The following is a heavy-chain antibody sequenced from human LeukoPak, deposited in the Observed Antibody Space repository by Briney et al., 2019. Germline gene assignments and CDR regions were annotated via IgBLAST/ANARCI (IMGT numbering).Heavy chain of an antibody. CDR3: ARGINTVLGFFDL. Sequence: SETLSLTCTVSNGSMSTYYWTWIRQPAGKGLEWIGRIYTSGSTNYNPSLKSRLTMSVDASKNQFSLKLTSVTAADTAVYYCARGINTVLGFFDLWGQGILVTVSS. CDR2: IYTSGST. J-gene: IGHJ4*02. D-gene: IGHD4-11*01. CDR1: NGSMSTYY. V-gene: IGHV4-4*07.